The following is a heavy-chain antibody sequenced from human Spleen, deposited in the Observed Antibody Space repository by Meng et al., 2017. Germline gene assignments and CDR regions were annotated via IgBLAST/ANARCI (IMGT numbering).Heavy chain of an antibody. J-gene: IGHJ4*02. Sequence: QVSPVKSGAKRKKSWASVTVSCQASGYTFIGSYMHWGRQAPGQGLEWMGWMNPNSGNTGYAQKFQGRVSMTRDTSISTAYVELSGLRSDDTAVYYCARDENISRGKLFGDYWGQGTLVTVSS. CDR1: GYTFIGSY. CDR3: ARDENISRGKLFGDY. D-gene: IGHD4-23*01. V-gene: IGHV1-2*02. CDR2: MNPNSGNT.